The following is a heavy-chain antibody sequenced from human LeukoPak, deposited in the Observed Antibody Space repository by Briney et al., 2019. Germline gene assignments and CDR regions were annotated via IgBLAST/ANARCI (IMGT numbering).Heavy chain of an antibody. D-gene: IGHD3-10*01. Sequence: GRSLRLSCAASGFTFSSYGMHWVRQAPGKGLXXXXXIWYDGSNKYYADSVKGRFTISRDNSKNTLYLQVNSLRAEDTAVYYCARDNERFGELSLDYWGQGTLVTVSS. CDR3: ARDNERFGELSLDY. CDR1: GFTFSSYG. V-gene: IGHV3-33*01. J-gene: IGHJ4*02. CDR2: IWYDGSNK.